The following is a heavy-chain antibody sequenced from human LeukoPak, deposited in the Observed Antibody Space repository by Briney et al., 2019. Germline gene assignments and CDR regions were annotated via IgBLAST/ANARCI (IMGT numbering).Heavy chain of an antibody. CDR3: ARGSKTAGTIYSFDY. V-gene: IGHV3-48*01. CDR2: ISSSSSTI. D-gene: IGHD6-13*01. J-gene: IGHJ4*02. CDR1: GFTFSSYS. Sequence: PGGSLRLSCAASGFTFSSYSMNWVRQAPGKGLEWVSYISSSSSTIYYADSVKGRFTISRDNSKNTVYLQMNSLRAEDTAVYYCARGSKTAGTIYSFDYWGQGTLVTVSS.